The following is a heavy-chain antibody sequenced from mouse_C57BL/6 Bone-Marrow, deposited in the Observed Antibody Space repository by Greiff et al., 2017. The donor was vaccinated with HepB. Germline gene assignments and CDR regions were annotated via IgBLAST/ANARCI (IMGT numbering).Heavy chain of an antibody. CDR2: IHPNSGST. CDR3: AIWSAMDY. Sequence: QVQLQQPGADLVKPGASVKLSCKASGYTSNSYWMHWVKQRPGQGLEWIGMIHPNSGSTNYNEKFKSKATLTVDKSSSTAYMQLSSLTSEASAVYYCAIWSAMDYWGQGTSVTVSS. V-gene: IGHV1-64*01. D-gene: IGHD1-1*02. J-gene: IGHJ4*01. CDR1: GYTSNSYW.